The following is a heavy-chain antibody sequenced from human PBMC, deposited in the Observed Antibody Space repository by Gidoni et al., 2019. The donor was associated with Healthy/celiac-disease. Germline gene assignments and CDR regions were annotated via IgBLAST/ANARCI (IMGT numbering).Heavy chain of an antibody. CDR3: ARDRSGYDFTRYYFDY. D-gene: IGHD5-12*01. Sequence: QVQLQESGPGLVKPSQTLSLTCTVSGGSIRSGGYYWSWIRQHPGKGLEWIGYIYYSGSTYYNPSLKSRVTISVDTSKNQFSLKLSSVTAADTAVYYCARDRSGYDFTRYYFDYWGQGTLVTVSS. CDR2: IYYSGST. CDR1: GGSIRSGGYY. V-gene: IGHV4-31*03. J-gene: IGHJ4*02.